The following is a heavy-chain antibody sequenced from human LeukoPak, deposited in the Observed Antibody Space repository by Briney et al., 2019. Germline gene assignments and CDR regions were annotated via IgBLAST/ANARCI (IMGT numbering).Heavy chain of an antibody. CDR1: GYSFISNG. V-gene: IGHV1-2*02. Sequence: ASVKVSCKASGYSFISNGINWVRQAPGQGLEWMGWINPNSGGTNYAQKFQGRVTMTRDTSISTVYMEMSRLRSDDTAVYYCARESVPAVAARRGLNYWGQGTLVAVSS. J-gene: IGHJ4*02. CDR2: INPNSGGT. CDR3: ARESVPAVAARRGLNY. D-gene: IGHD6-6*01.